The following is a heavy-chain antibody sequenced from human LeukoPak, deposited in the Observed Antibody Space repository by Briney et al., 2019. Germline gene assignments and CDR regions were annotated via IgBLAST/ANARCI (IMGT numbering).Heavy chain of an antibody. J-gene: IGHJ6*03. V-gene: IGHV4-61*02. CDR3: ARVPTTHYDPYYYYMDV. CDR2: IYTSGST. D-gene: IGHD3-3*01. CDR1: GGSISSGSYY. Sequence: SGTLSLTCTVSGGSISSGSYYWSWIRQPAGKGLEWIGRIYTSGSTNYNPSLKSRVTISVDTSKNQFSLKLSSVTAADTAVYYCARVPTTHYDPYYYYMDVWGKGTTVTVSS.